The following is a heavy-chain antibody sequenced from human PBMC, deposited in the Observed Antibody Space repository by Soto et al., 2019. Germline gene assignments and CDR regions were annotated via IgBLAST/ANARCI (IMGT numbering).Heavy chain of an antibody. CDR2: INAGNGNT. CDR3: ARVRCTNGVCFDTNYFAY. J-gene: IGHJ4*02. V-gene: IGHV1-3*01. Sequence: ASGKVSCKGPGYTFTSYSMHLVRHAPGQRLEWIGWINAGNGNTKYSQKVQGRVTLTRDTSAGTAYMDLSSLSSEDTAVYYCARVRCTNGVCFDTNYFAYWGQGTLVPVS. D-gene: IGHD2-8*01. CDR1: GYTFTSYS.